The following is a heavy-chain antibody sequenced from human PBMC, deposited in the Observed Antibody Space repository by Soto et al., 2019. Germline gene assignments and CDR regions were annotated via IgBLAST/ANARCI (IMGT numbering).Heavy chain of an antibody. V-gene: IGHV5-51*01. CDR2: IYPGDSDT. D-gene: IGHD1-1*01. CDR1: GYSFTSYW. Sequence: GESLKISCKGSGYSFTSYWIGWVRQMPGKGLEWMGIIYPGDSDTRYSPSFQGQVTISADKSISTAYLQWSSLKASDTAMYYCARLFSHEQQQIHDDYYYYYGMYVRGKGTTVTVSS. J-gene: IGHJ6*04. CDR3: ARLFSHEQQQIHDDYYYYYGMYV.